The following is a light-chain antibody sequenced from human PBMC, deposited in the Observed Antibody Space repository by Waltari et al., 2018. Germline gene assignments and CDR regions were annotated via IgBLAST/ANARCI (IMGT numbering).Light chain of an antibody. CDR2: WAS. CDR1: RXFFYSPNKNNY. CDR3: QQYFSXXYN. V-gene: IGKV4-1*01. Sequence: DIVMTQSPDSLAVSLGERATINXXSSRXFFYSPNKNNYLAWYQXKPGQPPKRRIYWASTXXPGVPXRXSGXXXGTXFXLTISSLQTEDVAVYYCQQYFSXXYNFGQGTKL. J-gene: IGKJ2*01.